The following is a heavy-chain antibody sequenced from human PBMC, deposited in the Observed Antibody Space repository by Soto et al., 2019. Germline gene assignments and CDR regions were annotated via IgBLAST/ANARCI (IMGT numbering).Heavy chain of an antibody. J-gene: IGHJ5*02. CDR1: GYTFTSYA. CDR2: INAGNGNT. D-gene: IGHD3-3*01. Sequence: GASVKVSCKASGYTFTSYAMHWVRQAPGQRLEWMGWINAGNGNTKYSQKFQGRVTITRDTSASTAYMELSSLRSEDTAVYYCAYEVYDFWSRPRGWFDPWGQGTLVTVSS. CDR3: AYEVYDFWSRPRGWFDP. V-gene: IGHV1-3*01.